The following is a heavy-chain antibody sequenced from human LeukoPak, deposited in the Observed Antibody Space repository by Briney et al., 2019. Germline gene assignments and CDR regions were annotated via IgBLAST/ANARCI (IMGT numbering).Heavy chain of an antibody. V-gene: IGHV3-66*01. D-gene: IGHD3-22*01. CDR1: GFTVSSNY. CDR3: ARETSYDSNGYTYFDY. J-gene: IGHJ4*02. Sequence: GGSLRLSCAASGFTVSSNYMSWVRQAPGKGLEWVSVIYSGGSTYYAGSVKGRFTISRDNSKNTLYLQMNSLRAEDTAVYYCARETSYDSNGYTYFDYWGQGTLVTVSS. CDR2: IYSGGST.